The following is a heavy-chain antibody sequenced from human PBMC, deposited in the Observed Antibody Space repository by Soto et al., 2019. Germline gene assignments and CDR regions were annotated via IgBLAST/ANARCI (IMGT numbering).Heavy chain of an antibody. J-gene: IGHJ4*02. CDR1: GFTFSSYA. CDR2: LSGSGGCT. CDR3: ANARGYSGYYYYDY. Sequence: GGSLRLSCAASGFTFSSYAMSWVRQAPGQGMEWVSALSGSGGCTYYADSVKGRFTISRDNSKNTLYLQMNSVRAEVTAVYYCANARGYSGYYYYDYWRQGTLVTVSS. V-gene: IGHV3-23*01. D-gene: IGHD5-12*01.